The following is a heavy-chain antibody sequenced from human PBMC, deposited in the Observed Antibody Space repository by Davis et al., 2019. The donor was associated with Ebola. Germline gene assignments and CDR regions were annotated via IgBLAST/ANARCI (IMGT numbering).Heavy chain of an antibody. J-gene: IGHJ6*03. CDR3: GRDRGYSGSPTRAYYYYYMDV. Sequence: GRFTISRDNAKNSLYLQMNSLRAEDTAVYYCGRDRGYSGSPTRAYYYYYMDVWGKGTTVTVSS. V-gene: IGHV3-11*05. D-gene: IGHD5-12*01.